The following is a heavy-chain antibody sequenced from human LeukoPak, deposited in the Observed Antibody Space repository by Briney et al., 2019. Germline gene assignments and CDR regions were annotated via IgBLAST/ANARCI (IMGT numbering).Heavy chain of an antibody. D-gene: IGHD3-22*01. CDR1: GFTFSRFW. Sequence: GGSLRLSCAASGFTFSRFWMSWVRQAPGKGLKWVANIQQDEGQKYYVDSVKGRFTISRDNAKNTLNLQMNSLRAEDTAVYYCARDLGQYYDTSDNWFDPWGQGTLVTVSS. CDR2: IQQDEGQK. V-gene: IGHV3-7*01. CDR3: ARDLGQYYDTSDNWFDP. J-gene: IGHJ5*02.